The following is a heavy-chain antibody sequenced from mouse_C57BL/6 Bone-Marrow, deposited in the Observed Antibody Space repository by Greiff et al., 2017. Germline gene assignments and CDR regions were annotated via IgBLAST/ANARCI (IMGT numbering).Heavy chain of an antibody. J-gene: IGHJ1*03. V-gene: IGHV1-69*01. CDR2: IDPSDSYT. CDR1: GYTFTSYW. CDR3: AREGLLRDFDD. Sequence: QVQLQQPGAELVMPGASVKLSCKASGYTFTSYWMHWVKQRPGQGLEWIGEIDPSDSYTNYNQKFKGKSTLTVDKSASTAYMQLSSLTSEDSAVYCCAREGLLRDFDDWGTGTTVTVSS. D-gene: IGHD1-1*01.